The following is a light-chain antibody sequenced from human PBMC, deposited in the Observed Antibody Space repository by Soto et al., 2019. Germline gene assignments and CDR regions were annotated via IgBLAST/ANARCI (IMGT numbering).Light chain of an antibody. CDR1: QSVSSN. V-gene: IGKV3-20*01. J-gene: IGKJ1*01. CDR2: GAS. Sequence: EIVLTQSPDTLSLSPGQRATLSCRASQSVSSNLAWYQQKPGQAPRLLIYGASTRATGIPARFSGSGSGTDFALTISRLEPEDFAVYYCQQYGSSPRTFGQGTKVDIK. CDR3: QQYGSSPRT.